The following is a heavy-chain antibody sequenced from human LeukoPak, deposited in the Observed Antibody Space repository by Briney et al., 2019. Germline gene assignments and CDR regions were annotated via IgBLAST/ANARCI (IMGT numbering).Heavy chain of an antibody. Sequence: GGSLRLSCAASGLTFSSHWMHWVRQAPGKGLVWVSRITNDGSSTTYADSVKGRFTISRDNAKNTLYLQMNSLRAEDTAVYYCARDLVSPPSHYGMDVWGQGTTVTVSS. CDR2: ITNDGSST. CDR1: GLTFSSHW. CDR3: ARDLVSPPSHYGMDV. V-gene: IGHV3-74*01. J-gene: IGHJ6*02.